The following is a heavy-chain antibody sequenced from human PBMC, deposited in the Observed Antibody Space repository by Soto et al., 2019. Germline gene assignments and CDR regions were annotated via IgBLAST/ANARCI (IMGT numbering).Heavy chain of an antibody. CDR1: GFTFRSYW. Sequence: PGXSLRLSCAASGFTFRSYWMQWVIQAPGKGLVWVSWINSDGSSTSYADSVKGRFTISRDNAKNTLYLQMKSLRAEDTAVYYCASGGSSLNFDSWGQGTLVTSPQ. J-gene: IGHJ4*02. CDR2: INSDGSST. V-gene: IGHV3-74*01. CDR3: ASGGSSLNFDS. D-gene: IGHD6-6*01.